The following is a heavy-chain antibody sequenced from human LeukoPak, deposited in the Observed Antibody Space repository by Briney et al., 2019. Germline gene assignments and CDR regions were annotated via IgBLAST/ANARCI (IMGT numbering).Heavy chain of an antibody. CDR1: GFTFSSHL. Sequence: GGSLRLSCAASGFTFSSHLMHWVRQAPGKGLVWVSAITARGDGTNYADSVRGRFTISRDNSKNTLYLHLSSLRVEDTVVYYCAKEGTVTTFVWVDAWGQGTTVTVSS. V-gene: IGHV3-23*01. J-gene: IGHJ6*02. D-gene: IGHD4-17*01. CDR3: AKEGTVTTFVWVDA. CDR2: ITARGDGT.